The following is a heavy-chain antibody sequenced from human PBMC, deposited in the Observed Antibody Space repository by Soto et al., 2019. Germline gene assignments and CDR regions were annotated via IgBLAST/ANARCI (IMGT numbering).Heavy chain of an antibody. D-gene: IGHD4-17*01. CDR3: VSHHTVTTNRRVVDS. V-gene: IGHV4-30-4*01. Sequence: SETLSLTCTVSGSSISDEYHWTWIRQSPAKGLEWIGYISYTGTTYYNPSLKSRVTISGDTSKNQFSLRLASVTAADTAVYYCVSHHTVTTNRRVVDSWGQGSLLTVS. CDR2: ISYTGTT. CDR1: GSSISDEYH. J-gene: IGHJ4*02.